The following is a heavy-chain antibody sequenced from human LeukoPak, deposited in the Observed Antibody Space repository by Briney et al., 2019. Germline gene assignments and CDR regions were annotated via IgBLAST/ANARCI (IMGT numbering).Heavy chain of an antibody. CDR2: IKQEGREK. Sequence: GGSLRLSCAASGFTFSSYWMSGVRQAPGKGLEWVANIKQEGREKYYGDSVKGRFTISRDNAKNSLYLQMNSLRAEDTAVYYCARDQVVVFDYWGQGTLVTVSS. V-gene: IGHV3-7*01. J-gene: IGHJ4*02. CDR3: ARDQVVVFDY. D-gene: IGHD3-22*01. CDR1: GFTFSSYW.